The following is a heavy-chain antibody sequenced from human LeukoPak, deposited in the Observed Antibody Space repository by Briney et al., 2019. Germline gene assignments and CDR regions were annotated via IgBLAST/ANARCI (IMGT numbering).Heavy chain of an antibody. CDR2: IVVGSGNT. V-gene: IGHV1-58*01. D-gene: IGHD4-11*01. CDR1: GFTFTSSA. CDR3: AAEGVLQPTYYFDY. Sequence: ASVKVSCKASGFTFTSSAVQWVRQARGQRLEWIGWIVVGSGNTNYAQKFQERVTITRDMSTNTAYMELSSLRSEDTAVYYCAAEGVLQPTYYFDYWGQGTLVTVSS. J-gene: IGHJ4*02.